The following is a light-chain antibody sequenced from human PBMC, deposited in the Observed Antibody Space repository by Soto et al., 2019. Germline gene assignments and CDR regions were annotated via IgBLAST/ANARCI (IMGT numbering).Light chain of an antibody. CDR3: SSYTSSRTLV. CDR2: EVS. J-gene: IGLJ1*01. V-gene: IGLV2-14*01. CDR1: SSDVGAYNY. Sequence: QSALTQPASVSGSPGQSITISCTGTSSDVGAYNYVSWYQQHPGKVPKLMIYEVSNRPSGVSHRFSGSKSDNTASLTISGLQTDDEADYYCSSYTSSRTLVFGTGTKVTAL.